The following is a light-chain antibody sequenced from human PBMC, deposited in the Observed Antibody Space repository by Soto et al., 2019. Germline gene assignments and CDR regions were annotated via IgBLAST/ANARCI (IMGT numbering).Light chain of an antibody. J-gene: IGLJ3*02. CDR1: SSNIGDKY. V-gene: IGLV1-51*01. Sequence: QSVLTQPPSVSAAPGQKVTISCSGTSSNIGDKYVSWYQQLPGTAPKLLIYDNSKRPSGIPDRFSGSKSGPSATLGITGLQTGDEADYYCGTWDSSLSTWVFGGGTKVTVL. CDR3: GTWDSSLSTWV. CDR2: DNS.